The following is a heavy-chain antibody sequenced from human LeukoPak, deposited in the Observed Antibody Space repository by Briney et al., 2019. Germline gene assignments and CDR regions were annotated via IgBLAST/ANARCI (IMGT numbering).Heavy chain of an antibody. CDR2: IIPIFGTA. CDR1: GGTFSSYA. CDR3: ASSPYYYDSSGYLPEYFQH. V-gene: IGHV1-69*13. Sequence: SVKVSCKASGGTFSSYAIIWVRQAPGQGLEWMGGIIPIFGTANYAQKFQGRVTITADESTSTAYMELSSLRSEDTAVYYCASSPYYYDSSGYLPEYFQHWGQGTLVTVSS. D-gene: IGHD3-22*01. J-gene: IGHJ1*01.